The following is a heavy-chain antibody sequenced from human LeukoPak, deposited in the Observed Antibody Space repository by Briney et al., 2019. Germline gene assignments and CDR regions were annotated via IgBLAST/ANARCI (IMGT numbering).Heavy chain of an antibody. CDR3: VWSSSWEKRYYLDY. D-gene: IGHD6-13*01. CDR2: IKSKTDVAPI. Sequence: GGSLRLSCAASGFTFTVAWMSWVRQAPGKGLEWLGRIKSKTDVAPIDYAAPVKGRFTISRDDSKNTVYLQMNTVKTEDTAVYYCVWSSSWEKRYYLDYWGQGTLVTVSS. CDR1: GFTFTVAW. V-gene: IGHV3-15*05. J-gene: IGHJ4*02.